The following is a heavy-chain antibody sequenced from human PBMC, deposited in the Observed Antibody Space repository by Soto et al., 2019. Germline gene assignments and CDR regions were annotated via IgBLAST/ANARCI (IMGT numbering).Heavy chain of an antibody. CDR3: ARDPGRAVAGTRQDY. CDR1: GYTFTSYG. D-gene: IGHD6-19*01. J-gene: IGHJ4*02. CDR2: ISAYNGNT. Sequence: GASVKVSCKASGYTFTSYGISWVRQAPGQGLEWMGWISAYNGNTNYAQKLQGRVTMTTDTSTSTAYMELRSLRSDDTAVYYCARDPGRAVAGTRQDYWGQXTLVTVSS. V-gene: IGHV1-18*01.